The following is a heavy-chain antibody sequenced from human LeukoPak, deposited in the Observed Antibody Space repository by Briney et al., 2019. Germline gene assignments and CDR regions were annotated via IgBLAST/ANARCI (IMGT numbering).Heavy chain of an antibody. V-gene: IGHV1-3*01. CDR1: GYTFTSYA. CDR3: ARGDVEMATIKYYYGMDV. CDR2: INAGNGNT. J-gene: IGHJ6*02. D-gene: IGHD5-24*01. Sequence: ASVKVSCKASGYTFTSYAMHWVRQAPGQRLEWMGWINAGNGNTKYSQKFQGRVTITADESTSTAYMELSSLRSEDTAVYYCARGDVEMATIKYYYGMDVWGQGTTVTVSS.